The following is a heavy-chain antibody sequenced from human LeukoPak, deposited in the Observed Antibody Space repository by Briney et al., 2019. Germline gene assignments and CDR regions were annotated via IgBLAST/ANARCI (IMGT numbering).Heavy chain of an antibody. J-gene: IGHJ2*01. CDR2: INPSGGST. D-gene: IGHD3-16*01. CDR3: ARGGSHNWYFDL. Sequence: GASVKVSCKASGYTFTGYYMHWVRQAPGQGLEWMGIINPSGGSTSYAQKFQGRVTMTRDMSTSTVYMELSSLRSEDTAVYYCARGGSHNWYFDLWGRGTLVTVSS. CDR1: GYTFTGYY. V-gene: IGHV1-46*01.